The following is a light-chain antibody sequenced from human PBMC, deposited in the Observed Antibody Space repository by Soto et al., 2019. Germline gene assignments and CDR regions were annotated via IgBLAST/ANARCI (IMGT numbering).Light chain of an antibody. CDR1: SSDVGGYNY. CDR3: ISYTSSSTSYV. V-gene: IGLV2-14*01. CDR2: EVS. Sequence: QSVLTQPASVSGSPGQSITISCTGASSDVGGYNYVAWYQQHPGKVPRLMIYEVSNRPSGVSNRFSGSKSGSTASLTISGLQAEDEADYYRISYTSSSTSYVFGTGTKVTV. J-gene: IGLJ1*01.